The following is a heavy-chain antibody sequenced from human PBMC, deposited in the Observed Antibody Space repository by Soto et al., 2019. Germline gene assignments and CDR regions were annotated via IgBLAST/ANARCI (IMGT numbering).Heavy chain of an antibody. J-gene: IGHJ4*02. CDR2: ISGSGTNT. CDR1: GFTFSNYV. CDR3: AKAANKAPYFDY. Sequence: EVQVLDSGGGSVQPGGSLRLSCVASGFTFSNYVMNWVRQAPGKGLAWVSSISGSGTNTYYADSVKGRFTISRDNSKNTLFLQMDSLRAVDTALYFCAKAANKAPYFDYWGQGTLVSVSS. V-gene: IGHV3-23*01.